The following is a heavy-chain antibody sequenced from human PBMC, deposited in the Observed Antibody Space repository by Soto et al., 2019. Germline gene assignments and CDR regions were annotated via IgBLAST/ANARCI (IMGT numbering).Heavy chain of an antibody. CDR2: IYYSGST. J-gene: IGHJ4*02. D-gene: IGHD5-12*01. Sequence: SETLSLTCTVSGGSISSYYWSWIRQPPGKGLEWIGYIYYSGSTNYNPSLKSRVTISVDTSKNQFSLKLSSVTAADTAVYYCARSGYDGHFDYWGQGTLVTVSS. CDR3: ARSGYDGHFDY. CDR1: GGSISSYY. V-gene: IGHV4-59*01.